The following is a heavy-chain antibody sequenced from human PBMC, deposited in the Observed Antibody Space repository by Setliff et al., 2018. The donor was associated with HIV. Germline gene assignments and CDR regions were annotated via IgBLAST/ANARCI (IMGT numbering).Heavy chain of an antibody. J-gene: IGHJ4*02. CDR2: IGTSDGST. Sequence: PGGSLRLSCAGSGFIFSDYYMTWIRQAPGEGLEYVSYIGTSDGSTYYADSVKGRFTISRDNVKNSLYLQMNSLRADDTAVYYCVRGSGVGATAGDHWGQGTLVTVS. CDR3: VRGSGVGATAGDH. D-gene: IGHD1-26*01. CDR1: GFIFSDYY. V-gene: IGHV3-11*04.